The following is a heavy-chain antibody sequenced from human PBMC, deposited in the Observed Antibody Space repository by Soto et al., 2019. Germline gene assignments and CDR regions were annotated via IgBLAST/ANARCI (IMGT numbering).Heavy chain of an antibody. CDR3: ARDYYGSGSYYSYFDY. Sequence: QLQLQESGSGLVKPSQTLSLTCAVSGGSISSGGYSWSWIRQPPGKGLEWIGYIYHSGSTYYNPSLKSQGTISVDRSKNQFSLKLSSVTAADTAVYYCARDYYGSGSYYSYFDYWGQGTLVTVSS. CDR2: IYHSGST. V-gene: IGHV4-30-2*01. CDR1: GGSISSGGYS. D-gene: IGHD3-10*01. J-gene: IGHJ4*02.